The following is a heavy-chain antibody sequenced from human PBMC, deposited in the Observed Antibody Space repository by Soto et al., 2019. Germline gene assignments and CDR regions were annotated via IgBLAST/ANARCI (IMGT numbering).Heavy chain of an antibody. CDR1: GFRFDGHA. Sequence: EVQLVESGGGLVQPGRSLRLSCVGAGFRFDGHAMHWVRQSPGKGLEWVSGLGWDSGGIDYADFGKGRFTISRDNAKNSLYLQMNSLRAEDTAVYYCVRLRYSEGTGNFDYWGQGTLVTVSS. J-gene: IGHJ4*02. CDR2: LGWDSGGI. V-gene: IGHV3-9*01. D-gene: IGHD1-26*01. CDR3: VRLRYSEGTGNFDY.